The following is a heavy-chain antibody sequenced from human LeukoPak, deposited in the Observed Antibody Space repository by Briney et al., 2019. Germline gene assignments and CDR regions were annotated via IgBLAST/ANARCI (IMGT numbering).Heavy chain of an antibody. CDR2: ISGSGGST. V-gene: IGHV3-23*01. J-gene: IGHJ4*02. D-gene: IGHD2-15*01. Sequence: GGSLRLSCAASGFTFSRYAMSWVREAPGKGLEWVSAISGSGGSTYYADSVKGRFTISRDNSKNTLYLQMNCLRAEDSAVYYCARAPPYCSGGACYFDYWGQGTLVTASS. CDR3: ARAPPYCSGGACYFDY. CDR1: GFTFSRYA.